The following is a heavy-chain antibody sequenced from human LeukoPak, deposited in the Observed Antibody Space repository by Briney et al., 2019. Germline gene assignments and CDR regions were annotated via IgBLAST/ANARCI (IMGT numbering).Heavy chain of an antibody. Sequence: SETLSLTCTVSGGSISSYYWSWIRQPAGKGLEWIGRIYTSGSTNYNPSLKSRVTMSVDTSKNQFSLKLSSVTAADPAVDYCARDRPSDTYFYYGMDLWVRGTTASVCS. CDR3: ARDRPSDTYFYYGMDL. CDR1: GGSISSYY. V-gene: IGHV4-4*07. J-gene: IGHJ6*02. CDR2: IYTSGST.